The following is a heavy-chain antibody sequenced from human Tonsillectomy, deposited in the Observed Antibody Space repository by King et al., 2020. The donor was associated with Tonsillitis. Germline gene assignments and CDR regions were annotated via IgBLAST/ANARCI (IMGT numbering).Heavy chain of an antibody. CDR2: ISGGDGRT. V-gene: IGHV3-23*04. CDR1: GFTFRSYA. D-gene: IGHD3-3*01. J-gene: IGHJ3*02. CDR3: AKGYDFWSGYYAFGI. Sequence: VQLVESGGGLVQPGGSLRLSCAASGFTFRSYAMSWVRQAPGKGLEWVSTISGGDGRTYYADSVKGRFTISRDNSKNTLYLQMNSLRVEDTAVYYCAKGYDFWSGYYAFGIWGQGTMVTVSS.